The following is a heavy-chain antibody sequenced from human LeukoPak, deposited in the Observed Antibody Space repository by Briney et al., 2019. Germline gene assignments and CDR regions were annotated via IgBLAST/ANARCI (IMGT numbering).Heavy chain of an antibody. CDR1: GFTFSSYA. CDR3: AKRGYSGYDPWFDP. CDR2: ISGSGGST. V-gene: IGHV3-23*01. Sequence: PGGSLRLSXAASGFTFSSYAMSWVRQSPGKGLEWLSAISGSGGSTYYADSVKGRFTISRDNSKNTLYLQMNSLRAEDTAVYYCAKRGYSGYDPWFDPWGQGTLVTVSS. J-gene: IGHJ5*02. D-gene: IGHD5-12*01.